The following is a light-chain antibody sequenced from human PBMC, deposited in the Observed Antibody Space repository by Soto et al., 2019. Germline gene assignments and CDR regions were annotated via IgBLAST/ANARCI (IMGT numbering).Light chain of an antibody. V-gene: IGKV3-11*01. CDR1: QSVSSY. Sequence: EIVLTQSTATLSLSPGERATLSCRASQSVSSYLVWYQQKPGQVPRLLIYDASYRATGIPARFGGSGSGTGVSLTLSGLVPEDSAGYYCQQRSDWPSNFGGGTKVELK. J-gene: IGKJ4*01. CDR3: QQRSDWPSN. CDR2: DAS.